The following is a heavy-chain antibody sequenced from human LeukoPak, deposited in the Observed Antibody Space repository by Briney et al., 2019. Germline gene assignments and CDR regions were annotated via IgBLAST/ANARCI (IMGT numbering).Heavy chain of an antibody. CDR2: IYYSGST. CDR1: GGSVRSDNYY. J-gene: IGHJ5*02. Sequence: PSETLPLTCIVSGGSVRSDNYYWSWIRQPPGRGLEWIGYIYYSGSTNYNPSLKSRITISVDTSKNQFSLKLSSVTAADAAVYYCARHESRGISGWHSKWFDPWGQGTLVTVSS. D-gene: IGHD6-19*01. V-gene: IGHV4-61*01. CDR3: ARHESRGISGWHSKWFDP.